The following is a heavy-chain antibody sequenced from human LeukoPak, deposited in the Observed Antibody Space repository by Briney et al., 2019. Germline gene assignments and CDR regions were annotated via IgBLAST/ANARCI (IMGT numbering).Heavy chain of an antibody. CDR3: ARRADCSSASCYMFDY. J-gene: IGHJ4*02. Sequence: ASVKVSCKASGYTFTSYGISWVRQAPGQGLEWMGVINSSGGRTNYAQKFQGRVTMTRDTSTSTVYMELSSLRSGDTALYYCARRADCSSASCYMFDYWGQGTLVTVSS. D-gene: IGHD2-2*02. V-gene: IGHV1-46*01. CDR1: GYTFTSYG. CDR2: INSSGGRT.